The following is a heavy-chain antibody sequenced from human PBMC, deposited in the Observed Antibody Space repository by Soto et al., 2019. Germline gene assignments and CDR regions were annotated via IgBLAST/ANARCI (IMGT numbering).Heavy chain of an antibody. Sequence: QVQLVQSGAEVKKLGSSVKVSCKASGGTFSSYAISWVRQAPGQGLEWMGGIIPIFGTANYAQKFQGRVTITADESTSTAYMELSSLRSEDTAVYYCAREHATTVTSPFDYWGQGTLVTVSS. D-gene: IGHD4-17*01. CDR3: AREHATTVTSPFDY. J-gene: IGHJ4*02. CDR2: IIPIFGTA. CDR1: GGTFSSYA. V-gene: IGHV1-69*12.